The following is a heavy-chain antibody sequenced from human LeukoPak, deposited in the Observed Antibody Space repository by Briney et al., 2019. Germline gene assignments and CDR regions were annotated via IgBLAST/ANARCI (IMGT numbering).Heavy chain of an antibody. CDR1: GGSISSGGYY. V-gene: IGHV4-31*03. D-gene: IGHD3-22*01. J-gene: IGHJ4*02. Sequence: SETLSLTCTVSGGSISSGGYYRSWIRQHPGKGLEWIVYIYYSGSTYYNPSLKSRVTISVDTSKNQFSLKLSSVTAADTAVYYCASLDSSGYTPTSYFDYWGQGTLVTVSS. CDR3: ASLDSSGYTPTSYFDY. CDR2: IYYSGST.